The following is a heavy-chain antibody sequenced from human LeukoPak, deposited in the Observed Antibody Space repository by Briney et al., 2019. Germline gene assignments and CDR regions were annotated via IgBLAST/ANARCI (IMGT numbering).Heavy chain of an antibody. J-gene: IGHJ5*02. CDR3: ARHTGVQLQPPNWFDP. CDR1: GGSISSSSYY. CDR2: IYYSGST. D-gene: IGHD1-1*01. Sequence: SETLSLTCTVSGGSISSSSYYWGWIRQPPGKGLEWIGSIYYSGSTYYNPSLKSRVTISVDTSKNQFSLKLSSVTAADTAVYYCARHTGVQLQPPNWFDPWGQGTLVTVSS. V-gene: IGHV4-39*01.